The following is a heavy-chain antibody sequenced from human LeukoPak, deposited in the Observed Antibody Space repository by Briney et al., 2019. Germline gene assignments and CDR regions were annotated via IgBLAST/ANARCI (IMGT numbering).Heavy chain of an antibody. V-gene: IGHV1-69*13. CDR2: IIPIFGTA. Sequence: SVKVSCKASGGTFSSYAISWVRQAPGQGLEWMVGIIPIFGTANYAQKFRGRVTITADESTSTAYMELSSLRSEDTAVYYCAQYCGGDCYWYNWFDPWGQGTLVTVSS. D-gene: IGHD2-21*01. J-gene: IGHJ5*02. CDR1: GGTFSSYA. CDR3: AQYCGGDCYWYNWFDP.